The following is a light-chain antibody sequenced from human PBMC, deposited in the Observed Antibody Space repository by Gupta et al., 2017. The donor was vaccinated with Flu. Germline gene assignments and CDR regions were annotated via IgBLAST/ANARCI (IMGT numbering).Light chain of an antibody. J-gene: IGLJ3*02. CDR3: CSYAGSNSWV. CDR1: SSDVGGYNY. V-gene: IGLV2-11*01. CDR2: DVN. Sequence: QSALTQPRSVSGSPGQSVTISCTGSSSDVGGYNYVSWYQQHPGKVPKVMIYDVNKRPSGVPDRFSGSTSDNTASLTISVLQAEDEADYYCCSYAGSNSWVVGGGTKLTVL.